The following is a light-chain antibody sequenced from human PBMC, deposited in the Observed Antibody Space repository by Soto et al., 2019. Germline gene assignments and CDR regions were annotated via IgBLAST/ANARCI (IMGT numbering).Light chain of an antibody. CDR3: QHYDEWPLT. CDR2: FAS. CDR1: QSVSNN. J-gene: IGKJ4*01. Sequence: EIVMTQSPATLSVSPGERATLSCRASQSVSNNLAWYQQKPGQAPRLLIYFASTRATGIPARFSGSGSGTQFTLTITRLQSEDVAVYYCQHYDEWPLTFGGGTKVETK. V-gene: IGKV3-15*01.